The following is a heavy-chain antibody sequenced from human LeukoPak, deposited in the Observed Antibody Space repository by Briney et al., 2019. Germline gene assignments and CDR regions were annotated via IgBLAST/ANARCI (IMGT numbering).Heavy chain of an antibody. CDR2: IKQDGSEK. CDR3: ARDRPGYGDPPTDNNWFDP. CDR1: GFTFSSYW. D-gene: IGHD4-17*01. Sequence: PGGSLRLSCAASGFTFSSYWMSWVRQAPGKGLEWVANIKQDGSEKYYVDSVKGRFTISRDNAKNSLYLQMNSLRAEDTAVYYCARDRPGYGDPPTDNNWFDPWGQGTLVTVSS. V-gene: IGHV3-7*01. J-gene: IGHJ5*02.